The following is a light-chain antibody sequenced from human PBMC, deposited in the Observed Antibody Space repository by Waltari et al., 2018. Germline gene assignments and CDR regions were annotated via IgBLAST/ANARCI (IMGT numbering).Light chain of an antibody. Sequence: QSALTQPASVSGSPGQSITISCTGTSSDIGRYNLVSWYQQHPGKAPKLLLYEVTERHSGVFNRFSGSKSGNTAFLTISGLQAEDEADYYCCSYAGARGLIFGGGTKVTVL. CDR3: CSYAGARGLI. CDR1: SSDIGRYNL. J-gene: IGLJ2*01. V-gene: IGLV2-23*02. CDR2: EVT.